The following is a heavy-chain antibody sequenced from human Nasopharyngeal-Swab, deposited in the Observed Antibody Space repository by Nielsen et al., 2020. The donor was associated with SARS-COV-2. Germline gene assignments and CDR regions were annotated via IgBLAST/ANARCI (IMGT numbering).Heavy chain of an antibody. CDR1: GFSLSTSGMC. CDR2: IDWADDQ. D-gene: IGHD6-13*01. V-gene: IGHV2-70*01. CDR3: ARTPPTIAAHAFDI. Sequence: SGPTLVNPTQTLTLTCTFSGFSLSTSGMCVSWIRQPPGKALEWLVLIDWADDQYYSTSPTTRLTLSKDTSKNKVVLTVTDMDPVDTATYYCARTPPTIAAHAFDILGQGTMVTVSS. J-gene: IGHJ3*02.